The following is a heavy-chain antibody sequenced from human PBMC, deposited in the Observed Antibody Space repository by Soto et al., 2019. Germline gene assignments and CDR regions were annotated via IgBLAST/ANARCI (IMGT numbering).Heavy chain of an antibody. CDR1: GGSISSYY. CDR3: ARRWGNSFDY. Sequence: QLQLQESGPGLVKPSETLSLTCTVSGGSISSYYWGWIRRPPGKGLEWIGSIYYSGSTYYNPSLTSXVXIXXDTSKNQFSLKLSSVTAADTAVYYCARRWGNSFDYWGQGTLVTVSS. V-gene: IGHV4-39*01. J-gene: IGHJ4*02. D-gene: IGHD7-27*01. CDR2: IYYSGST.